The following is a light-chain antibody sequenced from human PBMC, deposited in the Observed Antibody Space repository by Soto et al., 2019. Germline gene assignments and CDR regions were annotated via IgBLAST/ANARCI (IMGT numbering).Light chain of an antibody. CDR3: QQYGSSPWT. J-gene: IGKJ5*01. Sequence: EIVLTQSPGTLSLSPGERATLSCRASQSVSSSYLAWYQQKPGQAPRLLIYGAFNRATGIPDRFSGSGSGTDFTLTISRLEPEDFAVYYCQQYGSSPWTFGQGTRLEIK. CDR1: QSVSSSY. V-gene: IGKV3-20*01. CDR2: GAF.